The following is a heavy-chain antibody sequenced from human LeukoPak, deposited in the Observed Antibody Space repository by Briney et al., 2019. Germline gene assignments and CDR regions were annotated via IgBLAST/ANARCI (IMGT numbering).Heavy chain of an antibody. J-gene: IGHJ4*02. CDR3: AATHPYYYDSSGYLGY. CDR2: IYYSGST. V-gene: IGHV4-59*01. D-gene: IGHD3-22*01. Sequence: PSETLSLTCTVSGGSISSYYWSWIRQPPGKGLEWIGYIYYSGSTNYNPSLKSRVTISVDTSKNQFSLKLSSVTAADTAVYYCAATHPYYYDSSGYLGYWGQGTLVTVSS. CDR1: GGSISSYY.